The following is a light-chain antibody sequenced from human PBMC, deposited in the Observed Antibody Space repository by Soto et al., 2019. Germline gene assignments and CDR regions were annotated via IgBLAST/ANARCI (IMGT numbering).Light chain of an antibody. CDR2: AAS. CDR3: QQSYSNPWT. Sequence: DIQMTQSPSSLSASVRDRVTITCRTSQRIGTHLNWYHEKPGKAPKLLIYAASSLQSGVPSRFSGSGSGTDFTLTISSLQPEDFATYYCQQSYSNPWTFGQGTKVESK. V-gene: IGKV1-39*01. CDR1: QRIGTH. J-gene: IGKJ1*01.